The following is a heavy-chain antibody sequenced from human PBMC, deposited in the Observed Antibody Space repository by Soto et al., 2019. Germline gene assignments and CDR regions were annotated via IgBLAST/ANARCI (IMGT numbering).Heavy chain of an antibody. CDR1: GFTFGDYG. CDR2: VSGSGNQI. J-gene: IGHJ3*01. Sequence: EVQLSQSGGGLVQRGGSLRLSCEGSGFTFGDYGINWVRQALGKGLEWVSGVSGSGNQIDYSESVEVRSTVSRDYSKNTVVLQMNGLTAGDTAVYFCAKNQDSNRPDPGAFDVWGQGTMVTVSS. V-gene: IGHV3-23*01. CDR3: AKNQDSNRPDPGAFDV.